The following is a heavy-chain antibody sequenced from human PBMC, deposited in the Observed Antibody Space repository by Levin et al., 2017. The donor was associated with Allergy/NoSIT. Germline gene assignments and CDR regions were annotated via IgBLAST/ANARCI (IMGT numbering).Heavy chain of an antibody. J-gene: IGHJ4*02. CDR2: IYTTGNT. D-gene: IGHD6-13*01. V-gene: IGHV4-4*07. Sequence: SQTLSLTCTVSGDSITNYYLNWIRQPAGEGLEWIGHIYTTGNTNYNPSLKSRVSMSVDTSKRQFSLKVSSVTAADTAVYYCARMTYSSSSGHIDYWGQGALVTVSS. CDR3: ARMTYSSSSGHIDY. CDR1: GDSITNYY.